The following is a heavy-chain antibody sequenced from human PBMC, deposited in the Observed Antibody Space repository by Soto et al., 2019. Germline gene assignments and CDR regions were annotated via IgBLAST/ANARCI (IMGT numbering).Heavy chain of an antibody. Sequence: QVHLVESGGGVVQPGGSLRLSCAASGFTFSSYAIHWVRQAPGKGLEWVAIIWFDGSNKYYADSVKGRFSISRDNSKNTLFLQMGSLRAEDTAVYYWARVQLPAATTYFDFWGQGTLVIVSS. V-gene: IGHV3-33*01. D-gene: IGHD2-15*01. J-gene: IGHJ4*02. CDR3: ARVQLPAATTYFDF. CDR1: GFTFSSYA. CDR2: IWFDGSNK.